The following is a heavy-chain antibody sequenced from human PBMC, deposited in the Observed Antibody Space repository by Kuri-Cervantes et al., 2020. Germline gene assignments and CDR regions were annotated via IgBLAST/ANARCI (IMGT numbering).Heavy chain of an antibody. J-gene: IGHJ4*02. CDR2: ISWNSGSI. Sequence: SLKISCAASGFTFDDYAMHWVRQAPGKGLEWVSGISWNSGSIGYADSVKGRFTISRDNAKNSLCLQMNSLRAEDTAVYYCARGSSSFDYWGQGTLVTVSS. D-gene: IGHD6-6*01. V-gene: IGHV3-9*01. CDR1: GFTFDDYA. CDR3: ARGSSSFDY.